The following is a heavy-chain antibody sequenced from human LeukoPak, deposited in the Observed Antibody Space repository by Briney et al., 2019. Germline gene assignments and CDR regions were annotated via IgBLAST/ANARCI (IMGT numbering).Heavy chain of an antibody. D-gene: IGHD5-18*01. CDR1: GFTFSSYA. J-gene: IGHJ4*02. CDR2: ISGSGGST. CDR3: AEVFGGYSYGYRRGYLDY. Sequence: PGGSLRLSCAASGFTFSSYAMSWVRQAPGKGLEWVSAISGSGGSTYYADSVKGRFTISRDNSKNTLYLQMNSLRAEDTAVYYCAEVFGGYSYGYRRGYLDYWGQGTLVTVSS. V-gene: IGHV3-23*01.